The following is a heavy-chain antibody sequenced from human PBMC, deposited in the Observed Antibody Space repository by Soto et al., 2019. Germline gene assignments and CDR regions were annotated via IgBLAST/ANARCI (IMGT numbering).Heavy chain of an antibody. CDR1: SLTFRTPA. CDR3: VAGAYRVSYYYYGMDV. Sequence: SVKVSRKGSSLTFRTPAGQWVRQRLRQRLEWVGWIVVGSGITNYAQEFQERVIITRDMSTGTAYMELSSLTSEDTAVYYCVAGAYRVSYYYYGMDVWG. CDR2: IVVGSGIT. J-gene: IGHJ6*02. V-gene: IGHV1-58*01. D-gene: IGHD3-16*01.